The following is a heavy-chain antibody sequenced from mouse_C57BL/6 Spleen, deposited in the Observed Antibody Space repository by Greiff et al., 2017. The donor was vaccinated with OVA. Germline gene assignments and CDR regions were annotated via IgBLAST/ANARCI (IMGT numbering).Heavy chain of an antibody. D-gene: IGHD1-2*01. CDR1: GYTFTSYW. CDR2: IHPNSGST. Sequence: QVQLKQSGAELVKPGASVKLSCKASGYTFTSYWMHWVKQRPGQGLEWIGMIHPNSGSTNYNEKFKSKATLTVDKSSSTAYMQLSSLTSEDSAVYYCARFYYGSDYWGQGTTLTVSS. CDR3: ARFYYGSDY. V-gene: IGHV1-64*01. J-gene: IGHJ2*01.